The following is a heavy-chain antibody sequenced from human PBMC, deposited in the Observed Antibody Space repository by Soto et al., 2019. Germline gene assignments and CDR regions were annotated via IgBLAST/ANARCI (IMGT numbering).Heavy chain of an antibody. D-gene: IGHD3-22*01. V-gene: IGHV4-39*01. CDR2: IYYSGST. Sequence: SDTLSLTCTFSVFSIISSIYYLCWIRQPPGKGLEWIGSIYYSGSTYYNPSLKSRVTISVDTSKNQFSLKLSSVTAADTAVYYCTINMREFEYRGQGNLVNVSS. J-gene: IGHJ4*02. CDR1: VFSIISSIYY. CDR3: TINMREFEY.